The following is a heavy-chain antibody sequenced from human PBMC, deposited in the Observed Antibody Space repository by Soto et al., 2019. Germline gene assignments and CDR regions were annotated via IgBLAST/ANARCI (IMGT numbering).Heavy chain of an antibody. J-gene: IGHJ4*02. D-gene: IGHD1-26*01. V-gene: IGHV3-11*01. Sequence: GSLRLSCAASGFTFSDYYMSWIRQAPGKGLEWVSYISSSGSTIYYADSVKGRFTISRDNAKNSLYLQMNSLRAEDTAVYYCARDQSTGATTVDYWGQGTLVTVSS. CDR1: GFTFSDYY. CDR2: ISSSGSTI. CDR3: ARDQSTGATTVDY.